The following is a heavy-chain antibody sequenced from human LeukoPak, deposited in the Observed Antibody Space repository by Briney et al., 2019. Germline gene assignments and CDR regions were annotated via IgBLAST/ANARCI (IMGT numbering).Heavy chain of an antibody. Sequence: PSETLSLTCTVSGGSISSHYWSWIRQPPGKGLEWIGYIYYSGSTNYNPSLKSRVTISVDTSKNQFSLKLSSVTAADTAVYYCARAPYSSSWYGIGYFDYWGQGTLVTVSS. CDR1: GGSISSHY. CDR3: ARAPYSSSWYGIGYFDY. V-gene: IGHV4-59*11. D-gene: IGHD6-13*01. J-gene: IGHJ4*02. CDR2: IYYSGST.